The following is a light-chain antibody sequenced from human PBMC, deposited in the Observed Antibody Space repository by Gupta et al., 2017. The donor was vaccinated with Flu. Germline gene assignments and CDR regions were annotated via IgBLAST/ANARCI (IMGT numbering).Light chain of an antibody. CDR2: EDN. V-gene: IGLV6-57*01. J-gene: IGLJ2*01. CDR1: SGSIATNY. Sequence: FMLTQPHSVSESPGKTVTISCTRSSGSIATNYVQWYQQRPGSSPTTVIYEDNQRPSEVPDRFSGSIDSSSNSASLTISGLKTEDEADYFCQSYDSFSGDVVFGGGTKLTVL. CDR3: QSYDSFSGDVV.